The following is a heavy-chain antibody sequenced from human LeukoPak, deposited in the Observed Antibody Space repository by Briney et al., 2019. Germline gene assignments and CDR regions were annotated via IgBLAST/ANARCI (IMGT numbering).Heavy chain of an antibody. CDR1: GFTFHNFA. D-gene: IGHD5-24*01. Sequence: GGSLRLSRVASGFTFHNFAMHWVRQAPGKGLEWVAVISNDERNKYYTDSVKGRFTISRDNSKNTVYLQMNSLRTEDTAVYYCARPSPPGDGYNPCDYWGPGALVIVSS. J-gene: IGHJ4*02. V-gene: IGHV3-30*04. CDR2: ISNDERNK. CDR3: ARPSPPGDGYNPCDY.